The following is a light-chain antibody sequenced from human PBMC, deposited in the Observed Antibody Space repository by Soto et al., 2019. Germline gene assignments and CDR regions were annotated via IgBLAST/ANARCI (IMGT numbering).Light chain of an antibody. Sequence: QSALTQPASVSGSPGQSVTISCTGSTYDIGTYSFVSWYQRHPGKAPKLIIFDVNNRPSGVSNRFSGSKSCDTASLTISGLQAENEADYYCSSYSTTTTCVFGGGTKLTVL. CDR1: TYDIGTYSF. V-gene: IGLV2-14*03. CDR2: DVN. J-gene: IGLJ3*02. CDR3: SSYSTTTTCV.